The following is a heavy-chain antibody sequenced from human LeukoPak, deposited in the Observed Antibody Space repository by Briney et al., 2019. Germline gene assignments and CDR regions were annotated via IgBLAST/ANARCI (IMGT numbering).Heavy chain of an antibody. J-gene: IGHJ4*02. CDR2: IYPDDSDT. V-gene: IGHV5-51*01. CDR3: ARLTTVTQNFDY. Sequence: GESLKISCKGSGYSFATYWIGWVRQMPRKGLEWMGIIYPDDSDTRYSPSFQGQVTISADKSISTAYLQWSSLKASDTAMYYCARLTTVTQNFDYWGQGTLVTVSS. D-gene: IGHD4-17*01. CDR1: GYSFATYW.